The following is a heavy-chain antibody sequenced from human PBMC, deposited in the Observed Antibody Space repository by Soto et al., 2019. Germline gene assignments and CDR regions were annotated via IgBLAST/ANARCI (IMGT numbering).Heavy chain of an antibody. CDR3: ARDNYGDYLLGY. V-gene: IGHV3-48*01. Sequence: EVQLVESGGGLVQPGWSLRLSCAASGFTFSSYSMNWVRQAPGKGLEWVSYISSSTNTIYYADSVKGRFTISRDNANNSLYLQMNYLRAEDTAVYYCARDNYGDYLLGYWGQGTLVTVSS. D-gene: IGHD4-17*01. CDR2: ISSSTNTI. CDR1: GFTFSSYS. J-gene: IGHJ4*02.